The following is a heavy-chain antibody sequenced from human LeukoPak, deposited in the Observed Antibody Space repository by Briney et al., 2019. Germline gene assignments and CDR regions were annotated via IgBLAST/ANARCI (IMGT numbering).Heavy chain of an antibody. Sequence: SETLSLTCTVSGGSISSYYWSWIRQPPGKGLEWIGYIYYSGSTNYNPSLKSRVTISVDTSKNQFSLKLCSVTAADTAVYYCARATYSSGWGTSDYWGQGTLVTVSS. V-gene: IGHV4-59*01. CDR2: IYYSGST. D-gene: IGHD6-19*01. J-gene: IGHJ4*02. CDR3: ARATYSSGWGTSDY. CDR1: GGSISSYY.